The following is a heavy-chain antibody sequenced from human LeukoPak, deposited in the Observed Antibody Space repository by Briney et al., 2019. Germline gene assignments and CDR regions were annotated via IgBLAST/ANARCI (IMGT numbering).Heavy chain of an antibody. Sequence: ASVKVSCKASGYTFTGYYMHWVRQAPGQGLEWMGWINPNSGGTNYAQKFQGRVIMTRDTSISTAYMELSRLRSDDTAVYYCASAFEYSSSSLDYWGQGTLVTVSS. D-gene: IGHD6-6*01. V-gene: IGHV1-2*02. CDR1: GYTFTGYY. CDR3: ASAFEYSSSSLDY. J-gene: IGHJ4*02. CDR2: INPNSGGT.